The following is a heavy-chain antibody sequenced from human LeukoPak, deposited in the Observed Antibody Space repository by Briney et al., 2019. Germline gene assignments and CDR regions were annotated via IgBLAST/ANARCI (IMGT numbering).Heavy chain of an antibody. D-gene: IGHD3-16*01. CDR3: ARLGWGTPGDY. CDR2: VTDNGRYK. Sequence: PGGSLRLSCAASGFTFNSHALSWVRQAPGKGLEWVSSVTDNGRYKFYAESVKGRFTISKDNDKKTLHLQMNSLRAEDTAVYYCARLGWGTPGDYWGQGTLLTVSS. CDR1: GFTFNSHA. J-gene: IGHJ4*02. V-gene: IGHV3-23*01.